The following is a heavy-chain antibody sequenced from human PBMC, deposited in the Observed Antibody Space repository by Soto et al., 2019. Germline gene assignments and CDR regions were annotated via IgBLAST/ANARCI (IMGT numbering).Heavy chain of an antibody. CDR3: ASSTITIFGVVIRTIDY. D-gene: IGHD3-3*01. J-gene: IGHJ4*02. CDR1: GYTFTSYA. Sequence: ASVKVSCKASGYTFTSYAMHWVRQAPGQRLEWMGWINAGNGNTKYSQKFQGRVTITRDTSASTAYMELSSLRSEDTAVYYCASSTITIFGVVIRTIDYWGQGPLVTVSS. V-gene: IGHV1-3*01. CDR2: INAGNGNT.